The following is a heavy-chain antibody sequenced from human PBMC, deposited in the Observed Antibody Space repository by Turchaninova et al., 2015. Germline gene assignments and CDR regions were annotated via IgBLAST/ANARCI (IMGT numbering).Heavy chain of an antibody. CDR3: VIGAGWQPDY. CDR1: GDSIDSYY. CDR2: IYRGEST. J-gene: IGHJ4*02. V-gene: IGHV4-59*01. Sequence: PIMVNSSETLAPTCTVAGDSIDSYYCNGVRQPPGKGLEWIGYIYRGESTNYNPSLKSRVTISVDISKNQFSLDVSSVTAADTAVYYCVIGAGWQPDYWGQGTLVTVSS. D-gene: IGHD4-23*01.